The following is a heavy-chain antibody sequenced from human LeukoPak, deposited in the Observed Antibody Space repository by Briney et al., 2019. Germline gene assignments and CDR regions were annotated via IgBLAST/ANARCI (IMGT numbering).Heavy chain of an antibody. D-gene: IGHD2-2*01. CDR3: AKAARDIVVVPAAPDY. CDR1: GFTFSSYG. J-gene: IGHJ4*02. V-gene: IGHV3-30*02. CDR2: IRYDGSNK. Sequence: GSLRLSCAASGFTFSSYGMHWVRQAPGKGLEWVAFIRYDGSNKYYADSVKGRFTISRDNSKNTLYLQMNSLRAEDTAVYYCAKAARDIVVVPAAPDYWGQGTLVTVSS.